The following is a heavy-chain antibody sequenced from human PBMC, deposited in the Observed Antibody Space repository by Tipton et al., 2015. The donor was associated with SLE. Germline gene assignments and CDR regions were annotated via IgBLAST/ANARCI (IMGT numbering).Heavy chain of an antibody. J-gene: IGHJ6*02. V-gene: IGHV3-53*05. CDR3: AREGPVGATRGNYYYGMDV. CDR1: GFTVSSNY. D-gene: IGHD1-26*01. CDR2: IYSGGSGT. Sequence: SLRLSCAASGFTVSSNYMSWVRQAPGKGLEWVSVIYSGGSGTYYADSVKGRFTISRDNSKNTLYLQMNSLRAEDTAVYYCAREGPVGATRGNYYYGMDVWGQGTTVTVSS.